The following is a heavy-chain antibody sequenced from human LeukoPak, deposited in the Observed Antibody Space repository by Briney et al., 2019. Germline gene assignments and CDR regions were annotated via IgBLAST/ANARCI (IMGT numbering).Heavy chain of an antibody. CDR3: ARDRLQGYYYGMDV. J-gene: IGHJ6*02. CDR1: GFTFSSYG. D-gene: IGHD5-24*01. V-gene: IGHV3-30*03. CDR2: TSNDAINK. Sequence: PGRSLRLPCAASGFTFSSYGMHWVRQAPGKGLEWVAVTSNDAINKYYADSVKGRFTISRDNSKNTPFLQMNSLRDEDTAIYYCARDRLQGYYYGMDVWGQGTTVTVSS.